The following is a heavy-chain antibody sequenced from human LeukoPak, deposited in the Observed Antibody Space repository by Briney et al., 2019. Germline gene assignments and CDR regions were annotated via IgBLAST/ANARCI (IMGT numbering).Heavy chain of an antibody. V-gene: IGHV1-18*01. J-gene: IGHJ4*02. CDR2: INAYNGNT. CDR1: GYTFTSYG. CDR3: ARRQGTTLSFDY. Sequence: ASVKVSCKASGYTFTSYGFSWVRQAPGQGLEWMGWINAYNGNTNYAQKLQGRVAMTTDTSTSTAYMELRSLRFDDTAVYYCARRQGTTLSFDYWGQGTLVTVSS. D-gene: IGHD1-1*01.